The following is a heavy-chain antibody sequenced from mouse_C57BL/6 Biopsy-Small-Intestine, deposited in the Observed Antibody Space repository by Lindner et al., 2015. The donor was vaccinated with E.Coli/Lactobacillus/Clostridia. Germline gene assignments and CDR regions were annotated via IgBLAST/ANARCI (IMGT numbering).Heavy chain of an antibody. CDR3: ARDQGTAAAKGHYFDY. V-gene: IGHV1-64*01. D-gene: IGHD6-1*01. Sequence: SVKVSCKASGYTFTSYYMHWVRQAPGQGLEWMGIIKPSGGSTTYAQKFQGRVTMTRDTSTSTVYMELSSLRSEDTAVYYCARDQGTAAAKGHYFDYRGQGTLVTVSS. CDR1: GYTFTSYY. J-gene: IGHJ2*01. CDR2: IKPSGGST.